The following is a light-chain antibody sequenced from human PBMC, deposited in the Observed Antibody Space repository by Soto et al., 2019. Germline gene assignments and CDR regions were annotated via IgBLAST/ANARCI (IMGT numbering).Light chain of an antibody. CDR2: GAS. CDR3: QQYNNWPPIT. V-gene: IGKV3-15*01. Sequence: IVLTQSPATLSVSPGERATISCRASQSVGSYVAWYQQKPGQGPRLRIYGASSRATGIPARVSGSGSGTDFTLTISSLQSDDVAVYYCQQYNNWPPITFGQGTHWRL. CDR1: QSVGSY. J-gene: IGKJ5*01.